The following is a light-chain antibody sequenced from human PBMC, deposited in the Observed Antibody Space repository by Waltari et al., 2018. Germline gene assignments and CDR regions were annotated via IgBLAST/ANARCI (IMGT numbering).Light chain of an antibody. CDR1: QSISNW. V-gene: IGKV1-5*03. CDR3: QQYNSYSLLT. CDR2: KAS. J-gene: IGKJ4*01. Sequence: DIQMTQSPSTLSASVGDRVTITCRASQSISNWLAWYQQKPGNAPKLLIYKASTLESGVPSRFSGSGSGTEFTLTSSSLQPDDFATYYCQQYNSYSLLTFGGGTKVEIK.